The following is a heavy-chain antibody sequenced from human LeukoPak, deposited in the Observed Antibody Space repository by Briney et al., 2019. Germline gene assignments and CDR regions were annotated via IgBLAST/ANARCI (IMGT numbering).Heavy chain of an antibody. CDR1: GYTFTGYY. V-gene: IGHV1-2*04. CDR3: ARGTPPDYGDLEDFDY. CDR2: INPNSGGT. D-gene: IGHD4-17*01. Sequence: ASVKVSCKASGYTFTGYYMHWVRQAPGQGLEWMGWINPNSGGTNYAQKFQGWVTMTRDTSISTAYMELSRLRSDDTAVYYCARGTPPDYGDLEDFDYWGQGTLVTVSS. J-gene: IGHJ4*02.